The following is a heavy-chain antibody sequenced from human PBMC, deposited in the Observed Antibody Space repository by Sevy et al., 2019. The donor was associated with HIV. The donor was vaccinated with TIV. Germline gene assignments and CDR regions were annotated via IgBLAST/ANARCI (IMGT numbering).Heavy chain of an antibody. J-gene: IGHJ4*02. CDR2: ISDDGNNK. CDR3: AGHYYDTTGYYSPLDY. V-gene: IGHV3-30*04. Sequence: GGSLRLSCTASGFTFSTYAMYWVRQAPGKGLEWVAVISDDGNNKDYADSVKGRFTVSRDNSKNTLYLQMYSLRAEDTAVYYCAGHYYDTTGYYSPLDYWGQGTLVTVSS. D-gene: IGHD3-22*01. CDR1: GFTFSTYA.